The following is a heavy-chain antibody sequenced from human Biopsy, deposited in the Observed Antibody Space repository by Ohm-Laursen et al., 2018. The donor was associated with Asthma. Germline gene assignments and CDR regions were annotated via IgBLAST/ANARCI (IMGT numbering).Heavy chain of an antibody. CDR3: ASDFPKDYVRYSFQF. J-gene: IGHJ4*02. D-gene: IGHD5-18*01. Sequence: SLRLSCAASGFVFSQARMHWVRQAPGKGLEWVAAVSSEGHSTSYDDSVKGRFTISRDNSKSRLFLQMSSLSSDDTAVYYCASDFPKDYVRYSFQFWGQGTLVTVSS. V-gene: IGHV3-30*03. CDR2: VSSEGHST. CDR1: GFVFSQAR.